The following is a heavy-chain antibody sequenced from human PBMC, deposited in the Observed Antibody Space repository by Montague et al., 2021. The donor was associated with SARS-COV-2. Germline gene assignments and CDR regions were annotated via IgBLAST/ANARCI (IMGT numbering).Heavy chain of an antibody. D-gene: IGHD6-6*01. Sequence: SETLSLTCTVSRASFASGNFYWSWIRQPQGKGLEWIGYMYYTGHTNYNPSLESRVTMPVDPSKNQFSLTLTSVTAADTAVYYCARSRANVPSRPGFDYWGQGALVTVSS. CDR1: RASFASGNFY. CDR3: ARSRANVPSRPGFDY. V-gene: IGHV4-61*01. J-gene: IGHJ4*02. CDR2: MYYTGHT.